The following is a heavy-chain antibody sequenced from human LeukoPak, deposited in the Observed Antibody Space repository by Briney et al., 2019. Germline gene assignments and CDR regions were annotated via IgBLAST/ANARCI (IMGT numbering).Heavy chain of an antibody. CDR3: ARAFRGVILDY. CDR1: GGSFSGYY. CDR2: INHSGST. J-gene: IGHJ4*02. Sequence: PSETLSLTCAVYGGSFSGYYWSWIRQPPGKGLEWIGEINHSGSTNYNPSLKSRVTISVDTSKNQFSLKLSSVTAADTAVYYCARAFRGVILDYWGQGTLVTVSS. D-gene: IGHD3-10*01. V-gene: IGHV4-34*01.